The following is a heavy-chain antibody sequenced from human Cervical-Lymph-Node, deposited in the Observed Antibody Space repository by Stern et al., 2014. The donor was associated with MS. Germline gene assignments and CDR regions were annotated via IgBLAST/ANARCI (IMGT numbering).Heavy chain of an antibody. Sequence: QVQLVQSGPGLVKPSGTLSLTCAVSGGSISSSNWWSWVRQPPEKGLEWVGEIYHSGSTNYNPSLKRRVTISVDKSQNQFSLKLSSVTAADTAVYYCARDVSIAAHKAWFDPWGQGTLVTVSS. CDR1: GGSISSSNW. V-gene: IGHV4-4*02. CDR2: IYHSGST. D-gene: IGHD6-13*01. J-gene: IGHJ5*02. CDR3: ARDVSIAAHKAWFDP.